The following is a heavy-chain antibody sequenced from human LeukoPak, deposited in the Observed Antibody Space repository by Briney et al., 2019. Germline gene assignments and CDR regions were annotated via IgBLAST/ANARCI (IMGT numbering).Heavy chain of an antibody. CDR1: GDSVSSSPYY. D-gene: IGHD5-24*01. Sequence: SETLSLTCSVSGDSVSSSPYYWGWIRQPPGKGLEWIGNTFSTSTLYNASLRSRVTILVDTSKNQFSLKLASATAADTAIYYCARYKFHNYFDPWGQGTLVVVSS. V-gene: IGHV4-61*01. J-gene: IGHJ5*02. CDR3: ARYKFHNYFDP. CDR2: TFSTST.